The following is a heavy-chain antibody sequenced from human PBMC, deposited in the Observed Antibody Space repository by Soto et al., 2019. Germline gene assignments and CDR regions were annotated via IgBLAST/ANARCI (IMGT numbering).Heavy chain of an antibody. CDR2: IIQDGRAI. CDR3: ARGGELSLLPLDY. Sequence: GGSLRLSCAASGFSSIDYWMSWVRQAPGRGLEWVAHIIQDGRAIYYVDSVRGRFTISRDSAGNSVFLEMHRLRVEDTAVYYCARGGELSLLPLDYWGLGTLVTVSS. D-gene: IGHD2-15*01. J-gene: IGHJ4*02. CDR1: GFSSIDYW. V-gene: IGHV3-7*03.